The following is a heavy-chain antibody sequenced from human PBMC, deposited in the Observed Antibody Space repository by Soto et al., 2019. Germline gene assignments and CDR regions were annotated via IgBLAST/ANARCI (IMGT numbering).Heavy chain of an antibody. CDR3: GRVVIKMDIQSIEC. CDR1: VVSLSGYY. V-gene: IGHV4-34*01. CDR2: VNPGGIT. Sequence: SETLSLTCAFYVVSLSGYYWTCIRQPPGKGLEWIGEVNPGGITNYSPSVKSRLTISLDTSKKQVSLEMTSVTAADTAVYYCGRVVIKMDIQSIECWGPVTLVIVSS. J-gene: IGHJ4*01.